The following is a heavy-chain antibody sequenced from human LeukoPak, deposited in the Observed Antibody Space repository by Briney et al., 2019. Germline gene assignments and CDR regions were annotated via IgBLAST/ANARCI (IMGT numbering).Heavy chain of an antibody. CDR3: ARQRSTAYYDSSGLPYDAFDI. CDR1: GYRFTSYW. D-gene: IGHD3-22*01. V-gene: IGHV5-51*01. CDR2: IYPGDSDT. Sequence: GESLKISCKGSGYRFTSYWIGWVRQMPGKGLEWVGIIYPGDSDTRYSPSFQGQVSISADKSITTGYLRWRSLKASDTAMYYCARQRSTAYYDSSGLPYDAFDIWGQGTMVTVSS. J-gene: IGHJ3*02.